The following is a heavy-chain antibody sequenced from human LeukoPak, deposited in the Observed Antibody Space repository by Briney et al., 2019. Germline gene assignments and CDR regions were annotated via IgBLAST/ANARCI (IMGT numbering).Heavy chain of an antibody. CDR2: INRGGTTT. V-gene: IGHV3-43*01. D-gene: IGHD3-22*01. CDR1: GLTFEDYT. Sequence: GGSLRLSCEGSGLTFEDYTMHWVRQAPGKGLEWVSLINRGGTTTVYADSVEGRFTISRDNSKNSVYLQMNSLRAEDTAVYYCARDPPHRFTMIEKDSWGQGTLVTVSS. CDR3: ARDPPHRFTMIEKDS. J-gene: IGHJ4*02.